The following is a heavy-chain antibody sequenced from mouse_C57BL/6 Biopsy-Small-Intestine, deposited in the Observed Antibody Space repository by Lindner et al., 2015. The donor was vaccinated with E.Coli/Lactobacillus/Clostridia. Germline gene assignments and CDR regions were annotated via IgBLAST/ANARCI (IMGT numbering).Heavy chain of an antibody. CDR2: ISSGGSYT. V-gene: IGHV5-6*01. Sequence: VQLQESGGDLVKPGGSLKLSCAASGFTFSSYGMSWVRQTPDKRLEWVATISSGGSYTYYPDSAKGRFTISRDNAKNTLYLQMSSLKSEDTAMYYCARKGNYSYMDYWGQGTSVTVSS. J-gene: IGHJ4*01. CDR3: ARKGNYSYMDY. D-gene: IGHD2-1*01. CDR1: GFTFSSYG.